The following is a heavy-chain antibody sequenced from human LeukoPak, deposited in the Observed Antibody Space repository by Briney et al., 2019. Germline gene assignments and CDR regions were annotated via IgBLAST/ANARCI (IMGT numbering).Heavy chain of an antibody. D-gene: IGHD6-13*01. Sequence: SETLSLTCTVSGGSISSHYWSWIRQPPGKGLEWIGYIYTSGSTNYNPSLKSRVTISVDTSKNQFSLKLSSVTAADTAVYYCASTTYSSSWYGSYYYYYMDVWGKGTTVTVSS. V-gene: IGHV4-4*09. J-gene: IGHJ6*03. CDR3: ASTTYSSSWYGSYYYYYMDV. CDR1: GGSISSHY. CDR2: IYTSGST.